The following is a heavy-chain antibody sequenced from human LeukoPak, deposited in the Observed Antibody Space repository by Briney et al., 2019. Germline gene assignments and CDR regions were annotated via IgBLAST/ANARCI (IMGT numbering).Heavy chain of an antibody. CDR2: INPNSGGT. Sequence: GASVKVSCKASGYTFTGYYMHWVRQAPGQGLEWMGWINPNSGGTNYAQKFQGRVTMTRDTSISTAYMELSRLRSDDTAVYYCARGDQTGTTGYGMDVWGQGTTVTVS. J-gene: IGHJ6*02. V-gene: IGHV1-2*02. D-gene: IGHD1-7*01. CDR1: GYTFTGYY. CDR3: ARGDQTGTTGYGMDV.